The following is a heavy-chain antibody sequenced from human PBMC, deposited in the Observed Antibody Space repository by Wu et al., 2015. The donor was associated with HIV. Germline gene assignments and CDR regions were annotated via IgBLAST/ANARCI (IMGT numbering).Heavy chain of an antibody. CDR3: ARVLPLSGNSGYDPRVYGMDV. J-gene: IGHJ6*02. CDR2: IIPIFGTA. Sequence: QVQLVQSGAEVKKPGSSVKVSCKASGGTFSSYAISWVRQAPGQGLEWMGGIIPIFGTANYAQKFQGRVTITTDESTSTAYMELSSLRSEDTAVYYCARVLPLSGNSGYDPRVYGMDVWAKGPRSPSP. CDR1: GGTFSSYA. V-gene: IGHV1-69*05. D-gene: IGHD5-12*01.